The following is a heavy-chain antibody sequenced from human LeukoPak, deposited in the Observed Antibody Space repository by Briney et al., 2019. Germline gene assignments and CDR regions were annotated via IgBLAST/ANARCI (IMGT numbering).Heavy chain of an antibody. D-gene: IGHD4-17*01. Sequence: GESVRLSCAACGFTFSSFGMLWVRQAPGQGLEWVAFILFDGSKQYYADSVKSRFTIYRDNLKNTVYLQMNSLRAEETAVYYCAKSHPPTVTTEEGEYLQHWGQGTLVTVSS. CDR3: AKSHPPTVTTEEGEYLQH. J-gene: IGHJ1*01. CDR1: GFTFSSFG. CDR2: ILFDGSKQ. V-gene: IGHV3-30*18.